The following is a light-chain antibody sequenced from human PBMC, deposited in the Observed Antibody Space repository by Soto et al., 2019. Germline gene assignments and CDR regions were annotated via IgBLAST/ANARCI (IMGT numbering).Light chain of an antibody. CDR3: QQYNNWPLT. J-gene: IGKJ4*01. CDR2: GAS. CDR1: QSVSSN. Sequence: EIVMTQSPATLSVSPGERVTLSCRARQSVSSNLAWYQQKPGQAPRLLIYGASTRATGIPARFSGSGSGTEFTLTISSLQSEDFPVYYCQQYNNWPLTFGGGTKVEIK. V-gene: IGKV3-15*01.